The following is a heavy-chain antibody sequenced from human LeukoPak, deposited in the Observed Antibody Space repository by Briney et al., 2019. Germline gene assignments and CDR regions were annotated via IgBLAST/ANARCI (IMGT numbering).Heavy chain of an antibody. Sequence: ASVKVSCKASGYTFTSYAIHWVRQAPGQRLEWMGWINAGNGNTKYSREFQGRVTMTRDTSTSTVYMELSSLRSEDTAVYYCARASDSGSPKFDYWGQGTLVTVSS. J-gene: IGHJ4*02. CDR2: INAGNGNT. D-gene: IGHD3-10*01. CDR3: ARASDSGSPKFDY. CDR1: GYTFTSYA. V-gene: IGHV1-3*03.